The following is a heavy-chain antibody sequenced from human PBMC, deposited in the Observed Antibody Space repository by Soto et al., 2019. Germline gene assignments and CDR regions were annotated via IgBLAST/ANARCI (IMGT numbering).Heavy chain of an antibody. CDR3: AKDRMGAGVRGYFDY. Sequence: QVQLVESGGDVVQPGKSLRLSCAGSGFTFSSYGMDWVRQAPGKGLEWVAVISYDGSNKYYADSVKGRFTISRDNSKNTLYLQMSNLRADDTAVYYCAKDRMGAGVRGYFDYWGQGTLVTVSS. CDR1: GFTFSSYG. CDR2: ISYDGSNK. D-gene: IGHD3-10*01. V-gene: IGHV3-30*18. J-gene: IGHJ4*02.